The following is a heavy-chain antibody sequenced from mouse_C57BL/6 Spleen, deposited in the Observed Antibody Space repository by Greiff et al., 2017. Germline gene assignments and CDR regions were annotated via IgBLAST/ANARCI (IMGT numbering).Heavy chain of an antibody. V-gene: IGHV2-2*01. CDR3: ARNLDASYAMDY. CDR2: IWSGGST. Sequence: VQRVESGPGLVQPSQSLSITCTVSGFSLTSYGVHWVRQSPGKGLEWLGVIWSGGSTDYNAAFISRLSISKDNSKSKVFFKMNSLQADDTAIYYCARNLDASYAMDYWGQGASVTVSS. J-gene: IGHJ4*01. D-gene: IGHD6-1*01. CDR1: GFSLTSYG.